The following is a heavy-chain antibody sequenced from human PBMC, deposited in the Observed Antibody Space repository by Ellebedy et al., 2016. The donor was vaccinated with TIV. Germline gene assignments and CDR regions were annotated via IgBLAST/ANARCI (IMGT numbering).Heavy chain of an antibody. Sequence: SETLSLXCAVYGGSFSDYSWCWIRQPPGKGLEWIGEINLGGTTKYNPSLKSRVTISVDTSKNQFSLKLSSVTAADTAVYYCARGQTFGIVGASDAFDIWGQGTMVTVSS. J-gene: IGHJ3*02. CDR2: INLGGTT. CDR3: ARGQTFGIVGASDAFDI. D-gene: IGHD1-26*01. CDR1: GGSFSDYS. V-gene: IGHV4-34*01.